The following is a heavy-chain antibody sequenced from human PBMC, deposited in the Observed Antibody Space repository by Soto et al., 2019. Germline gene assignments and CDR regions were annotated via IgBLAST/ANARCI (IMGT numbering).Heavy chain of an antibody. CDR3: AKGDSISLELQNYYYYYGMDV. Sequence: EVQLLESGGGLVQPGGSLRLSCAASGFTFSSYAMSWVRQAPGKGLEWVSAISGSGGSTYYADSVKGRFTISRDNSKNTLYLQMNSLRAEDTAVYYCAKGDSISLELQNYYYYYGMDVWGQGTTVTVSS. D-gene: IGHD1-7*01. V-gene: IGHV3-23*01. J-gene: IGHJ6*02. CDR1: GFTFSSYA. CDR2: ISGSGGST.